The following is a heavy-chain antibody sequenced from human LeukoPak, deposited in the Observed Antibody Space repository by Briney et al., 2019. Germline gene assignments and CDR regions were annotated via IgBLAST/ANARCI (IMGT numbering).Heavy chain of an antibody. D-gene: IGHD2-15*01. CDR1: GFTFSSYA. CDR2: ISYDGSNK. J-gene: IGHJ4*02. V-gene: IGHV3-30-3*01. Sequence: GRSLRLSCAASGFTFSSYAMPWVRQAPGKGLEWVAVISYDGSNKYYADSVKGRFTISRDNSKNTLYLQINSLRAEDTAVYYCARAPVRLLVDYWGQGTLVTVSS. CDR3: ARAPVRLLVDY.